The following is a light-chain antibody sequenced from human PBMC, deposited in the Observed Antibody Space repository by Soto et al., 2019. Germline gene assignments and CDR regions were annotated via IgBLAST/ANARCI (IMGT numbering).Light chain of an antibody. V-gene: IGLV2-8*01. CDR1: SSDVGGYNY. CDR2: EVS. CDR3: SSYAGNNKYV. J-gene: IGLJ1*01. Sequence: QSALTQPPSASGSPGQSVTISCTGTSSDVGGYNYVSWYQQHPGKAPKFMIYEVSKRPSGVSDRFSGSKSGNTASLTVSGLQAEDAADYYCSSYAGNNKYVFGTGTKVTVL.